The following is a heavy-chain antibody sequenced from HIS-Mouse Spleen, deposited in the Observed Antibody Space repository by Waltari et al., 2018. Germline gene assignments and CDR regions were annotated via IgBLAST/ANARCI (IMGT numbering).Heavy chain of an antibody. CDR2: SYYRGST. D-gene: IGHD6-13*01. J-gene: IGHJ2*01. CDR3: AREIPYSSSWYDWYFDL. Sequence: QLQLQESGPGLVKPSETLSLTCTVSGGSISSSSYYWGWIRQPPGKGLEWIGSSYYRGSTNSNPSLKNRGTISVDTSKNKFSLKLSSVTAADTAVYYCAREIPYSSSWYDWYFDLWGRGTLVTVSS. CDR1: GGSISSSSYY. V-gene: IGHV4-39*07.